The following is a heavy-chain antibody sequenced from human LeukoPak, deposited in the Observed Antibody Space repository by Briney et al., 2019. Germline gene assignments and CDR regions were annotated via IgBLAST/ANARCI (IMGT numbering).Heavy chain of an antibody. CDR2: IYHSGST. Sequence: SETLSLTCAVSGGSISSGGYSWSWIRQPPGKGLEWIGYIYHSGSTYYNPSLKSQVTISVDRSKNQFSLKLSSVTAADTAVYYCASSGYCGGDCYFDYWGQGTLVTVSS. J-gene: IGHJ4*02. CDR1: GGSISSGGYS. V-gene: IGHV4-30-2*01. D-gene: IGHD2-21*02. CDR3: ASSGYCGGDCYFDY.